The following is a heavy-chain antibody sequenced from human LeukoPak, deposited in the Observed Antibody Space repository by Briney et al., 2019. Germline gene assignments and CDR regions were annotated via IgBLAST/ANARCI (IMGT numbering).Heavy chain of an antibody. V-gene: IGHV4-30-4*01. J-gene: IGHJ3*02. CDR2: IYYSGST. Sequence: KPSETLSLTCTVSGVSISPYYWGWIRQPPGKGLEWIGYIYYSGSTYYNPSLKSRVTISVDTSKNQFSLKLSSVTAADTAVYYCARVPRVVGAFDIWGQGTMVTVSS. CDR3: ARVPRVVGAFDI. D-gene: IGHD1-26*01. CDR1: GVSISPYY.